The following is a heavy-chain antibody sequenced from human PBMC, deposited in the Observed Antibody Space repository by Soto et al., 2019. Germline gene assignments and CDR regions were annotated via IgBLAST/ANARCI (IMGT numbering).Heavy chain of an antibody. Sequence: GASVKVSCKASGGTFSSYAISWVRQAPGQGLEWMGGIIPIFGTANYAQKFQGRVTITADESTSTAYMELSSLRSEDTAVYYCARANYYDSSGYYDYWGRGTLVTVSS. V-gene: IGHV1-69*13. CDR1: GGTFSSYA. CDR3: ARANYYDSSGYYDY. J-gene: IGHJ4*02. D-gene: IGHD3-22*01. CDR2: IIPIFGTA.